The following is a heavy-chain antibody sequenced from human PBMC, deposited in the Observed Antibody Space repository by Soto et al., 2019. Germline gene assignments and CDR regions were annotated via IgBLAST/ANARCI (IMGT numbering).Heavy chain of an antibody. Sequence: PGGSLRLSCAASGFTFSSYAMHWVRQAPGKGLEWVAVISYDGSNKYYADSVKGRFTISRDNSKNTLYLQMNSLRAEDTAVYYCAIDFWSGYLTRMDVWGQGTTVTVSS. CDR3: AIDFWSGYLTRMDV. D-gene: IGHD3-3*01. J-gene: IGHJ6*02. CDR2: ISYDGSNK. CDR1: GFTFSSYA. V-gene: IGHV3-30-3*01.